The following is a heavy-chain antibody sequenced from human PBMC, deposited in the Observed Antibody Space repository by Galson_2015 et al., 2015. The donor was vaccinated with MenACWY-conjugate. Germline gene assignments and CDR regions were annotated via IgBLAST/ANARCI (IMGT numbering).Heavy chain of an antibody. J-gene: IGHJ4*02. CDR3: ASGGGYSYCHIGY. CDR2: INWDGSTT. V-gene: IGHV3-74*01. Sequence: SMRLSCAASGFTLTSYWMHWVRQAPGKGLVWVSHINWDGSTTSHADSVTGRFYISRDNAQNTLYLQMNSLTAEDTAVYYCASGGGYSYCHIGYWVQGSLVTVSS. CDR1: GFTLTSYW. D-gene: IGHD5-18*01.